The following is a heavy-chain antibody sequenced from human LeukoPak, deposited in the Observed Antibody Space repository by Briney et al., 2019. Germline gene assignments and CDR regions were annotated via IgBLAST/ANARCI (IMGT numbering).Heavy chain of an antibody. CDR1: GGSISSGDYY. Sequence: SQTLTLTCTVSGGSISSGDYYWSWIRQPPGKGLEWIGYIYYSGSTYYNPSLKSRVTITVDTSKNQFSLKLSSVTAAYTAVYYCARDQTGDYYDSSGYYSWFDPWGQGTLVTVSS. CDR2: IYYSGST. V-gene: IGHV4-30-4*01. J-gene: IGHJ5*02. D-gene: IGHD3-22*01. CDR3: ARDQTGDYYDSSGYYSWFDP.